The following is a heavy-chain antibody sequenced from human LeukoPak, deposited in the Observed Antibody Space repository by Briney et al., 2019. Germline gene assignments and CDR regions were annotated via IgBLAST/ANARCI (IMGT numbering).Heavy chain of an antibody. CDR3: AKYSSGWYVTYNFDY. V-gene: IGHV3-23*01. CDR2: ISGSGSST. CDR1: GFTFSTYA. Sequence: TGGSLRLSCAASGFTFSTYAMSWVRQAPGKGLEWVSAISGSGSSTYYADSVKGRFTISRDNSKNTLYLQMNSLRAEDTAVYYCAKYSSGWYVTYNFDYWGQGTLVTVSS. J-gene: IGHJ4*02. D-gene: IGHD6-19*01.